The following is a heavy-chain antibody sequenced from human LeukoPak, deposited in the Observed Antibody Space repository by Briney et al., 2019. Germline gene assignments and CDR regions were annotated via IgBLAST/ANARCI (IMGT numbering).Heavy chain of an antibody. Sequence: GGTLRLSRAASGFTFSSYAMHWVRQAPGQGLELVAVISYDGSNKYYADSVKGRFTISRDNSKNTLYLQLNSLSAEDMAVDYCAGSDVDSYSSGWYWFDPWGQGTLVTVSS. CDR2: ISYDGSNK. J-gene: IGHJ5*02. CDR3: AGSDVDSYSSGWYWFDP. CDR1: GFTFSSYA. D-gene: IGHD6-19*01. V-gene: IGHV3-30-3*01.